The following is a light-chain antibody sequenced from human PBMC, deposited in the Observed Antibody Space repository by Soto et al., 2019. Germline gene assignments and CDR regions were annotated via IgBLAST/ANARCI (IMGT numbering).Light chain of an antibody. CDR1: FSNIGSNF. J-gene: IGLJ3*02. CDR3: AGWDDSLSGVV. CDR2: RNN. Sequence: QSVLTQPPSASGTPGQTVTISCSGRFSNIGSNFIYWYQQLPGTAPKLLIYRNNERPSGVPDRFSAAKSGTSASLAISGLRSEDEADYHCAGWDDSLSGVVFGGGTKLTVL. V-gene: IGLV1-47*01.